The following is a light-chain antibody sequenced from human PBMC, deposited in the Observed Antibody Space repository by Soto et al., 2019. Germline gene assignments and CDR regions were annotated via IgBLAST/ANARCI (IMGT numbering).Light chain of an antibody. V-gene: IGLV3-27*01. J-gene: IGLJ2*01. CDR2: KDS. CDR1: VLAKKY. Sequence: SYELAQPPSVSVSPGQTARITCSGDVLAKKYVRWFQQKPGQAPVLVIYKDSERPSGMPERFSGSSSGTTVTLTISGAQVDDEADYYCYSAADNIVVFGGGTQLTVL. CDR3: YSAADNIVV.